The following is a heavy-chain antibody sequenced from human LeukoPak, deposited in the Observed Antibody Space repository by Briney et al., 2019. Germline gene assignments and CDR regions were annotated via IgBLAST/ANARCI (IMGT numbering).Heavy chain of an antibody. V-gene: IGHV1-18*01. CDR2: ISAYIGNT. D-gene: IGHD3-16*01. CDR3: ARRHYDYVWGSPYNSYYFDY. Sequence: ASVKVSCKASGYTFTSYGISWVRQAPGQGLEWMGWISAYIGNTNYAQKLQGRVTMTTDTSTSTAYMELRSLRSDDTAVYYCARRHYDYVWGSPYNSYYFDYWGQGTLVTVSS. J-gene: IGHJ4*02. CDR1: GYTFTSYG.